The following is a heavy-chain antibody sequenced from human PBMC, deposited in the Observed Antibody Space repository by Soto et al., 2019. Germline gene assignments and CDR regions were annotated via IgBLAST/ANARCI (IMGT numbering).Heavy chain of an antibody. Sequence: QVQLVESGGGVVQPGRSLRLSCAASGFTFSSYGMHWVRQAPGKGLEWVAVISYDGSNKYYVDSVKGRFTISRDNSKNTLYLQMNSLRAEDTAVYYCAKEADIVASLFDYWGQGTLVTVSS. J-gene: IGHJ4*02. CDR3: AKEADIVASLFDY. CDR2: ISYDGSNK. D-gene: IGHD5-12*01. V-gene: IGHV3-30*18. CDR1: GFTFSSYG.